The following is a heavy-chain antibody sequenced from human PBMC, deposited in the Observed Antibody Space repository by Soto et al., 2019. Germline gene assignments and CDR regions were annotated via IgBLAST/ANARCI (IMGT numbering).Heavy chain of an antibody. CDR3: ARGTVVTRLVDY. Sequence: SETLSLTCTVSGGSVTSGNYYWSWIRQPPGKGLEWIGHIYYSGSTNYNPSLKSRVTISVDASKKQFSLKLSSVTAADTAIYYCARGTVVTRLVDYWGQGNLVTVSS. CDR1: GGSVTSGNYY. J-gene: IGHJ4*02. D-gene: IGHD2-21*02. CDR2: IYYSGST. V-gene: IGHV4-61*01.